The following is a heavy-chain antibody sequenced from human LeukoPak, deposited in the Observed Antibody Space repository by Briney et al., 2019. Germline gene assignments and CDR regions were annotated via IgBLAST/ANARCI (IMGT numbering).Heavy chain of an antibody. V-gene: IGHV3-30*02. CDR1: GFTFNSYA. Sequence: GGSLRLSCAASGFTFNSYAMNWVRQAPGKGLEWVTFIRSDGSSNYYGDSVKGRFTLSRDNFKNTLSLQMNSLRAEDTAVYYCVRDRDWGFDYWGQGTLVTVSS. CDR3: VRDRDWGFDY. J-gene: IGHJ4*02. D-gene: IGHD3/OR15-3a*01. CDR2: IRSDGSSN.